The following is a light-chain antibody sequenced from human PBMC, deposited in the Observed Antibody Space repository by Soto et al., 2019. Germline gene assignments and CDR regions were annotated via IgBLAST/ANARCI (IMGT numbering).Light chain of an antibody. Sequence: EIVMAQSPATLSVSPGERATLSCRASQSVSGNLAWYQQKPGQAPRLLIYGASTRATGIPARFSGSGSGTEFTLTISSLQSEDLAVYYCQQYNSWPPAFGQGTKVEIK. CDR2: GAS. V-gene: IGKV3-15*01. CDR3: QQYNSWPPA. CDR1: QSVSGN. J-gene: IGKJ1*01.